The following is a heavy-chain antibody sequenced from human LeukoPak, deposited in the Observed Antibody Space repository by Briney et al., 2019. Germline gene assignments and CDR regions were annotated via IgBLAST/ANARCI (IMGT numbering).Heavy chain of an antibody. Sequence: GGSLRLSCAASGFTVSSYYMSWVRQASGKGLEWVSVFYNVDKTFHADSVKGRFSISRDNSKNTLYLQMDSLRAEDTAIYYCARLPLLYSSSSDWGQGTLVTVSS. CDR3: ARLPLLYSSSSD. CDR1: GFTVSSYY. D-gene: IGHD6-6*01. J-gene: IGHJ4*02. CDR2: FYNVDKT. V-gene: IGHV3-66*04.